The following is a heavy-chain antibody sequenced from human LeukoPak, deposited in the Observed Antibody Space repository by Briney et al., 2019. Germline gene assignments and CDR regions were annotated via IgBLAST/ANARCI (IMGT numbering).Heavy chain of an antibody. J-gene: IGHJ4*02. V-gene: IGHV4-39*01. CDR3: ARLPAGTWYFDY. D-gene: IGHD6-13*01. CDR2: IYYSGST. Sequence: SETLSLTCTVSGGSTSSTSHYWGWIRQPPGKGLEWVAMIYYSGSTYYNPSLKSRVTISVDTSKNQVSLKVNSVTATDMAVYYCARLPAGTWYFDYWGQGTLVTVSS. CDR1: GGSTSSTSHY.